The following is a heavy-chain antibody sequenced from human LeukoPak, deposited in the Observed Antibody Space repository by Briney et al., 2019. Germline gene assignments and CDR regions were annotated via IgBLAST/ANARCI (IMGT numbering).Heavy chain of an antibody. CDR1: GYTFTDYY. Sequence: GASVKVSCKASGYTFTDYYMHWVQQAPGKGLEWMGRVDPEDGETIYAGKFQGRVTITADTSTDTAYMELSSLRSEDTAVYYCATHVGGKAVAGNGDYWGQGTLVTVSS. V-gene: IGHV1-69-2*01. D-gene: IGHD6-19*01. CDR2: VDPEDGET. CDR3: ATHVGGKAVAGNGDY. J-gene: IGHJ4*02.